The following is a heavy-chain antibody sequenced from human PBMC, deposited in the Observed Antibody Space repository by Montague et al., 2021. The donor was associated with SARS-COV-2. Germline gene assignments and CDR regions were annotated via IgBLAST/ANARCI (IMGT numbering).Heavy chain of an antibody. CDR1: GFSLNTSGMC. CDR3: AREYSSGVYFDY. V-gene: IGHV2-70*11. J-gene: IGHJ4*02. CDR2: SDWDGDK. Sequence: PALVKPTQTLTLTCTFSGFSLNTSGMCVSWIRQPPGKALEWLARSDWDGDKYYSTSLKTRLTISKDTSKNQVALTMTNMDPVDTATYYCAREYSSGVYFDYRGQGTLVTVSS. D-gene: IGHD6-19*01.